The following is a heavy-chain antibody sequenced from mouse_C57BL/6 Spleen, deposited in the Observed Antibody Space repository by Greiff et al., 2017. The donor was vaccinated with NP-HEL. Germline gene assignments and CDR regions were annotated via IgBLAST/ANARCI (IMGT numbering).Heavy chain of an antibody. Sequence: VQLQQPGAELVKPGASVKLSCKASGYTFTSYWMHWVKQRPGQGLEWIGMIHPNSGSTNYNEKFKSKATLTVDKSSSTAYMQLSSLTSEDSAVYYCARRDSSPAYYFDYWGQGTTLTVSS. J-gene: IGHJ2*01. CDR3: ARRDSSPAYYFDY. V-gene: IGHV1-64*01. CDR1: GYTFTSYW. D-gene: IGHD1-1*01. CDR2: IHPNSGST.